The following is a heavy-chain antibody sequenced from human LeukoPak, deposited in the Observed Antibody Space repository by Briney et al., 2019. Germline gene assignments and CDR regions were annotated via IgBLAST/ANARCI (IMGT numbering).Heavy chain of an antibody. J-gene: IGHJ6*02. CDR1: GGSFSGYY. D-gene: IGHD2-2*01. V-gene: IGHV4-34*01. CDR2: INHSGST. Sequence: SETLSLTCAVYGGSFSGYYWSWIRQPPGKGLEWIGEINHSGSTNYNPSLKSRVTISVDTSKNQFSLKLSSVTAADTAVYYCARADIVVVPAAIHYYYYGMDVWGQGTTVTVSS. CDR3: ARADIVVVPAAIHYYYYGMDV.